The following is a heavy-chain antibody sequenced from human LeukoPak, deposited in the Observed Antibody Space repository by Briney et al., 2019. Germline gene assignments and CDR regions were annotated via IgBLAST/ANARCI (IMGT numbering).Heavy chain of an antibody. CDR1: GGTFSSYA. V-gene: IGHV1-69*04. CDR3: ARGGFDYSNYADY. Sequence: SVKVSCKASGGTFSSYAISWVRQAPGQGLEWMRRIIPILGIANYAQKFQGRVTITADKSTSTAYMELSSLRSEDTAVYYCARGGFDYSNYADYWGQGTLVTVSS. D-gene: IGHD4-4*01. CDR2: IIPILGIA. J-gene: IGHJ4*02.